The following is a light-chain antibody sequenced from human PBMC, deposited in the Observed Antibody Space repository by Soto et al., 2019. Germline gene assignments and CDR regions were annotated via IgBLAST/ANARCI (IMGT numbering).Light chain of an antibody. V-gene: IGKV3-11*01. J-gene: IGKJ1*01. CDR1: QSVSSY. Sequence: EIVLTQSPPTLSLSPGERATLSCRASQSVSSYLAWYQQRPGQAPRLLISDASSRATGIPARFSGSGSGTDFTLTISSLEPEDFAVYYCQQRSNWPRTFGQGTKVEIK. CDR2: DAS. CDR3: QQRSNWPRT.